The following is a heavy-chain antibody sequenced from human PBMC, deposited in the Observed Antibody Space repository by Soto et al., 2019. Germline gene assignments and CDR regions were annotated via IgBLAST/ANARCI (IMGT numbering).Heavy chain of an antibody. D-gene: IGHD4-17*01. CDR3: ARRLTTSVTAMGY. CDR2: ISEDGINK. J-gene: IGHJ4*02. Sequence: QVQLVESGGGVVQPGRSLRLSCSASGFTFSDYAIHWVRQAPGKGLEWVAVISEDGINKYTADSVKGRFIISRDNSKNTVFLQMSSLGPEDTAVYYCARRLTTSVTAMGYWGQGTLVTVSS. V-gene: IGHV3-30-3*01. CDR1: GFTFSDYA.